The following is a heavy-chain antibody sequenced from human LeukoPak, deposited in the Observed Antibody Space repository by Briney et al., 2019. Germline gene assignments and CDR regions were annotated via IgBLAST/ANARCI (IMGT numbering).Heavy chain of an antibody. Sequence: ASVKVSCKASGYTFTRYGISWVRQAPGQGLEWMGWISGYNGNTNYAEKLQGRVTMTTDTYTSTAYMELRSLRSDDTAVYYCARDLYCGGDCYGGGVYYYGMDVWGQGTTVTVSS. CDR3: ARDLYCGGDCYGGGVYYYGMDV. J-gene: IGHJ6*02. CDR2: ISGYNGNT. D-gene: IGHD2-21*02. V-gene: IGHV1-18*01. CDR1: GYTFTRYG.